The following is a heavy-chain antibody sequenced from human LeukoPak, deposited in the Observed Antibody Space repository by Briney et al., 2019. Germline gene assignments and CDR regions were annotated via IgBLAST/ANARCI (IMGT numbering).Heavy chain of an antibody. CDR2: IRSKAYGGTT. CDR1: GFTFGDYA. V-gene: IGHV3-49*03. D-gene: IGHD3-22*01. Sequence: SLRLSCTASGFTFGDYAMSWFRQAPGKGLEWVGFIRSKAYGGTTEYAASVKGRFTISRDDSKSIAYLQMNSLKTEDTAVYYCTRVLTMIVVVSDYWGQGTLVTVSS. J-gene: IGHJ4*02. CDR3: TRVLTMIVVVSDY.